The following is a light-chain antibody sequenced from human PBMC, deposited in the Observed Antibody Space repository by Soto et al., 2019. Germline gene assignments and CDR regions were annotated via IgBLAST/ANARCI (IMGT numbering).Light chain of an antibody. CDR1: QSVTSNY. V-gene: IGKV3-20*01. Sequence: EIVLTQSPGTLSLSPGERATLSCRASQSVTSNYLAWYQQKPGQAPRLLIYGASSRPTGVPDRFSGSGSVKDVTLTISRLEPEDFAVFYCQQYGTSPRTFGEGTKVEVK. J-gene: IGKJ1*01. CDR3: QQYGTSPRT. CDR2: GAS.